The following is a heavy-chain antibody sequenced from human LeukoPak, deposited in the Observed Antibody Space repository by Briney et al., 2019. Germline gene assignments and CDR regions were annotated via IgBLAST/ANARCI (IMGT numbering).Heavy chain of an antibody. CDR3: ATPILEWASLDV. V-gene: IGHV1-24*01. Sequence: ASVKVSCKVAGYXLNEVSIHWVRQAPGKGLEWMGGFDPEDGETIYAQKFRGRVTMTEDTSTDTAYMELSSLRSEDTAVYYCATPILEWASLDVWGQGTTVTVSS. J-gene: IGHJ6*02. CDR2: FDPEDGET. CDR1: GYXLNEVS. D-gene: IGHD3-3*01.